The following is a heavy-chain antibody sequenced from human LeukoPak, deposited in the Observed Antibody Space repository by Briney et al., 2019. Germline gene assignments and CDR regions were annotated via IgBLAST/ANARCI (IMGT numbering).Heavy chain of an antibody. D-gene: IGHD1-26*01. CDR3: AREGGATTSTDY. CDR1: GYTFTSYD. V-gene: IGHV1-8*01. CDR2: MNPNSGNT. J-gene: IGHJ4*02. Sequence: ASVKVSCKASGYTFTSYDINWVRQATGQGLEWMGWMNPNSGNTGYAQKFQGRVTMTRNTSISTAYMELSSLRSEDTAVYYCAREGGATTSTDYWGQGTLVTVSS.